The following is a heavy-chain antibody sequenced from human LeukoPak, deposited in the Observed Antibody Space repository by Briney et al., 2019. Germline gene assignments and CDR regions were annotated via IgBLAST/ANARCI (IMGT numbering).Heavy chain of an antibody. J-gene: IGHJ5*02. CDR2: ISYDGSNK. D-gene: IGHD3-22*01. CDR3: AKDSRYYYDSSGYNWFDP. Sequence: GGSLRLSCAASGFTFSSYGMHWVRQAPGKGLEWVAVISYDGSNKYYADSVKGRFTISRDNSKNTLYLQMNSLRAEDTAVYYCAKDSRYYYDSSGYNWFDPWGQGTLVTVSS. V-gene: IGHV3-30*18. CDR1: GFTFSSYG.